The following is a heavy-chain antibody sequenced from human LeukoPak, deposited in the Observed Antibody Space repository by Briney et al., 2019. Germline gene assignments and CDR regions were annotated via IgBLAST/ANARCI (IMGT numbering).Heavy chain of an antibody. CDR2: INHSGST. CDR1: GGSFSGYY. V-gene: IGHV4-34*01. D-gene: IGHD2-2*01. J-gene: IGHJ6*02. CDR3: ARDLVVDYYGMDV. Sequence: PSETLSLTCAVYGGSFSGYYWSWIRQPPGKGLEWIGEINHSGSTNYNPSLKSRVTISVDTSKNQFSLKLSSVTAADTAAYYCARDLVVDYYGMDVWGQGTTVTVSS.